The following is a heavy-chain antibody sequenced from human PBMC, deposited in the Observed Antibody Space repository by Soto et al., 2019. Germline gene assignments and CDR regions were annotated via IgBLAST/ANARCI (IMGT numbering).Heavy chain of an antibody. Sequence: EVQLVESGGGLVQPGGSLRLSCAASGFTFSRDWMHWVRQSPGKGLVWVSRIKGDGTITNYADSVKGRFTTSRDNAKNTVYLQLNSLTTEDTAVYYCARGGLGNYYNDYWGQATLVTVSS. CDR1: GFTFSRDW. CDR2: IKGDGTIT. J-gene: IGHJ4*02. D-gene: IGHD3-10*01. V-gene: IGHV3-74*01. CDR3: ARGGLGNYYNDY.